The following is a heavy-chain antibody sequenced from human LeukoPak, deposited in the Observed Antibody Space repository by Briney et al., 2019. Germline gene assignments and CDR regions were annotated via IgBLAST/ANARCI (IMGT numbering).Heavy chain of an antibody. CDR2: IYSGGST. J-gene: IGHJ4*02. CDR3: ARDRAYTYGFAYYFAD. Sequence: GGSLRLSCAAAGFTFSAYGMSWVRQAPGKGLEWVSVIYSGGSTFYADSVKGRFTISRDSSKNTLYLQMNSLRGEDTAVYYCARDRAYTYGFAYYFADWGQGTLVTVSS. V-gene: IGHV3-66*01. CDR1: GFTFSAYG. D-gene: IGHD5-18*01.